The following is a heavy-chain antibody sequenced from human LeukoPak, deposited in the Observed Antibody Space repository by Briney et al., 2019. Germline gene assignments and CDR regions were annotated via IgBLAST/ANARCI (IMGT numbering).Heavy chain of an antibody. D-gene: IGHD3-10*01. J-gene: IGHJ4*02. V-gene: IGHV4-59*08. Sequence: SETLSLTCTVSGGSISSYYWSWIRQPPGKGLEWIGYIYYSGSTYYNPSLKSRVTISVDTSKNQFSLKLSSVTAADTAVYYCARGKSVQYGSGSYYNVWGQGTLVTVSS. CDR1: GGSISSYY. CDR2: IYYSGST. CDR3: ARGKSVQYGSGSYYNV.